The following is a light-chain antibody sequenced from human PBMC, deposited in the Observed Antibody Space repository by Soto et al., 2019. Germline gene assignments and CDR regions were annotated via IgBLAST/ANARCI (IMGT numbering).Light chain of an antibody. CDR3: QQSYSTPRT. J-gene: IGKJ3*01. Sequence: DIQITQSPSSLAASVGARVTITSRASQNISSYLNWYQQTPGNAPKLLIYAASSFQSGVPSRFSGSGSGTDFTLTISSLQPEDFATYYCQQSYSTPRTFGHGTKVDIK. CDR2: AAS. CDR1: QNISSY. V-gene: IGKV1-39*01.